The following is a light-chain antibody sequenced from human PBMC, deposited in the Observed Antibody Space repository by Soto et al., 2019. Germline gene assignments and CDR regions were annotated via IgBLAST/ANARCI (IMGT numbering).Light chain of an antibody. CDR2: GAS. J-gene: IGKJ1*01. CDR1: QSVSSSY. V-gene: IGKV3-20*01. Sequence: EIVLTQSPGTLSLSPGERATLSCRASQSVSSSYLAWYQQKPGQAPRLIIYGASSRATGIPDRFSGSGSGTDFTLTISRLEPEDFAVYYCQQYGSSPSWTFGQGTKVDIK. CDR3: QQYGSSPSWT.